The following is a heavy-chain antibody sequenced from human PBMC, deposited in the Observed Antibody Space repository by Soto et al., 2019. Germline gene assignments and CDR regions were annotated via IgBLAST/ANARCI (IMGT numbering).Heavy chain of an antibody. Sequence: ASVKVSCKPSDFTFTSYDIHWVRQATGQGLEWMGWMNPNSGVTGYAQKFQGRVIMTRNTSTSTAYMELISLTSEDTAVYYCSRPRHRRWLDPWGQGTLVTVSS. CDR2: MNPNSGVT. CDR1: DFTFTSYD. J-gene: IGHJ5*02. CDR3: SRPRHRRWLDP. V-gene: IGHV1-8*01.